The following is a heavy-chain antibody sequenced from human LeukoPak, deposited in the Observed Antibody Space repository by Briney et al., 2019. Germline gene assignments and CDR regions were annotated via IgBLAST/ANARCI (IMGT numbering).Heavy chain of an antibody. CDR3: ARDGSKGRTVLLWFGESPDAFDI. CDR2: VIPILGIA. Sequence: ASVKVSCKASGGTFSSYTISWVRQAPGQGLEWMGRVIPILGIANYAQKFQGRVTITADKSTSTAYMELSSLRSEDTAVYYCARDGSKGRTVLLWFGESPDAFDIWGQGTMVTVSS. V-gene: IGHV1-69*04. CDR1: GGTFSSYT. D-gene: IGHD3-10*01. J-gene: IGHJ3*02.